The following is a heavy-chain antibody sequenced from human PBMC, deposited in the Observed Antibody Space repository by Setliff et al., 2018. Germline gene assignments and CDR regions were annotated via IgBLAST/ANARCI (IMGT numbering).Heavy chain of an antibody. V-gene: IGHV4-61*08. Sequence: SETLSLTCTVSGGSISSGVYYWAWIRQPPGKGLEWIGFYFYSGDTRSNPSLKSRVTMSVDSSKNQFSLKLSSVTAADTAVYYCARDRTYYGSGTYTRWFDYWGQGTLVTVSS. J-gene: IGHJ4*02. CDR3: ARDRTYYGSGTYTRWFDY. CDR2: YFYSGDT. D-gene: IGHD3-10*01. CDR1: GGSISSGVYY.